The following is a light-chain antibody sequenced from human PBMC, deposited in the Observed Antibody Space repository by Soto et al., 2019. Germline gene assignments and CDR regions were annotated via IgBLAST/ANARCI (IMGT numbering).Light chain of an antibody. CDR1: QGGRSSH. Sequence: EIVLTQSPGTLSLAPGERATLSCRASQGGRSSHLAWYQQKPGQAPRLRLYGAFSSATGIPDRFSGSGSGTDFTLTISRLQPEDCAVDCYQHYGSSLSWTFGQGTKVDIK. V-gene: IGKV3-20*01. J-gene: IGKJ1*01. CDR2: GAF. CDR3: QHYGSSLSWT.